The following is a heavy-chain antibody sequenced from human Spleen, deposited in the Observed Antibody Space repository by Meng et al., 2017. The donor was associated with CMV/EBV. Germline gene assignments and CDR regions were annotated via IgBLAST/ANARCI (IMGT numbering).Heavy chain of an antibody. CDR1: EFTLSSFA. CDR2: ISYDGNNK. D-gene: IGHD4-17*01. Sequence: LACAAPEFTLSSFAMRWVRQAPGKGLEWVSVISYDGNNKYYADSVKGRFTISRDNSKNTLYLQMNSLRPEDTALYYCARELRGDIDYWGQGTLVTVSS. V-gene: IGHV3-30*04. CDR3: ARELRGDIDY. J-gene: IGHJ4*02.